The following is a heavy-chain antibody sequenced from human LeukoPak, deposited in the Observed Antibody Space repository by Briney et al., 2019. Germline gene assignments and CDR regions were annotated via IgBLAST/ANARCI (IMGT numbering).Heavy chain of an antibody. Sequence: GSLKISRKGSGYSFTSYWIGWVRQMPGKGLEWMGIIYPGDSDTRYSPSFQGQVTISADKSISTAYLQWSSLKASDTAMYYCARPKYSSSWYSGFDPWGQGTLVTVSS. CDR2: IYPGDSDT. CDR3: ARPKYSSSWYSGFDP. V-gene: IGHV5-51*01. CDR1: GYSFTSYW. D-gene: IGHD6-13*01. J-gene: IGHJ5*02.